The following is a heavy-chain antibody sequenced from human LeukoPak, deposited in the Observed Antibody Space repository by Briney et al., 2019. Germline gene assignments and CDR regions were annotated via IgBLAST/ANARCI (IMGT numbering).Heavy chain of an antibody. CDR1: GYTFTSYG. CDR2: INPNSGGT. CDR3: ARVGIAVAGTRGNYFDY. J-gene: IGHJ4*02. V-gene: IGHV1-2*02. Sequence: ASVKVSCKASGYTFTSYGISWVRQAPGQGLEWMGWINPNSGGTNYAQKFQGRVTMTRDTSISTAYMELSRLRSDDTAVYYCARVGIAVAGTRGNYFDYWGQGTLVTVSS. D-gene: IGHD6-19*01.